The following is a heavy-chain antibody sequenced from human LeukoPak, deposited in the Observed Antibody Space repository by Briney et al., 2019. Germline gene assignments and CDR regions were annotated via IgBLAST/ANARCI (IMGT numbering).Heavy chain of an antibody. D-gene: IGHD2-2*01. V-gene: IGHV3-48*03. Sequence: GGSLRLSCVACGFIFSIYEMNWVRQAPGKGLEWVSYISSSGSTMYYADSVKGRFTIARDNAKNSLYKQMNSLRADGTAVYYCASYGCTSASCQGPYFYYWVQGTLVTVSS. J-gene: IGHJ4*02. CDR3: ASYGCTSASCQGPYFYY. CDR2: ISSSGSTM. CDR1: GFIFSIYE.